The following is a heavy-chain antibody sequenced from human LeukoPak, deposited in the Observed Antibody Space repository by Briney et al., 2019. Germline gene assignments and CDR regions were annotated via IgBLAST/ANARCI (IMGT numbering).Heavy chain of an antibody. V-gene: IGHV3-48*03. D-gene: IGHD3-16*02. CDR3: AIGGLYDYVWGSYRYKSAFDI. CDR1: GFTFSSYE. J-gene: IGHJ3*02. Sequence: GSLRLSCAASGFTFSSYEMNWVRQAQGKGMEWVSYISSSGSTIYYADSVKGRFTISRDNAKNSLSLQMNSLRAEDTAVYYCAIGGLYDYVWGSYRYKSAFDIWGQGTMVTVSS. CDR2: ISSSGSTI.